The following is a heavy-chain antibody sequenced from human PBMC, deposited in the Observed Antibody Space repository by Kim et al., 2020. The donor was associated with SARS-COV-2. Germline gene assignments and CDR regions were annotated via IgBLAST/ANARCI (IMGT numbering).Heavy chain of an antibody. CDR3: AKTSSGWYTAWEGYFQH. CDR2: ISGSGGST. J-gene: IGHJ1*01. Sequence: GGSLRLSCAASGFTFSSYAMSWVRQAPGKGLEWVSAISGSGGSTYYADSVKGRFTISRDNSKNTLYLQMNSLRAEDTAVYYCAKTSSGWYTAWEGYFQHWGQGTLVTVSS. CDR1: GFTFSSYA. D-gene: IGHD6-19*01. V-gene: IGHV3-23*01.